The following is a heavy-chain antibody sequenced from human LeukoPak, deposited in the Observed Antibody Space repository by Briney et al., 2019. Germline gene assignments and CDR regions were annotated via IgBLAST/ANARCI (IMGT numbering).Heavy chain of an antibody. CDR2: ISNSGSTK. CDR1: GFTFSSYE. V-gene: IGHV3-48*03. J-gene: IGHJ4*02. Sequence: GGSLRLSCAASGFTFSSYEMNWIRQAPGKGLEWISYISNSGSTKYYADSVKGRFTISRDNSRNTLYLQMNNLRTEDTAVYYCASPYYYDGSSYYHFFDHWGQGTLVTVSS. D-gene: IGHD3-22*01. CDR3: ASPYYYDGSSYYHFFDH.